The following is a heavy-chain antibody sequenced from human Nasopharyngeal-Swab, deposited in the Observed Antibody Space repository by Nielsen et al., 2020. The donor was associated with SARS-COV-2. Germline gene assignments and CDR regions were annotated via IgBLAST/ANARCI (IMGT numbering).Heavy chain of an antibody. CDR3: ARDSSSGWYRPFDY. D-gene: IGHD6-19*01. J-gene: IGHJ4*02. Sequence: ETLSLTCAVSGGSISSSNWWSWVRQAPGKGLEWVANIKEDGSEKNYVDSVKGRFTISRDNAKNSLYLQMNSLRAEDTAVYYCARDSSSGWYRPFDYWGQGTLVTVSS. CDR1: GGSISSSNW. CDR2: IKEDGSEK. V-gene: IGHV3-7*03.